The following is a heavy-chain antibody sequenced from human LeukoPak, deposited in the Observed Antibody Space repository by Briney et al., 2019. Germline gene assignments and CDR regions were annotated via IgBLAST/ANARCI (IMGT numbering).Heavy chain of an antibody. CDR2: MNPNSGNT. J-gene: IGHJ4*02. CDR3: ARGYSMDY. D-gene: IGHD6-13*01. V-gene: IGHV1-8*01. CDR1: GYTFTSYD. Sequence: ASVKVSCKASGYTFTSYDINWVRQATGQGLEWMGWMNPNSGNTGYAQKFQGRVTMTRDTSISTAYMEVSGLRSEDMAGYYCARGYSMDYWGQGTLVAVSS.